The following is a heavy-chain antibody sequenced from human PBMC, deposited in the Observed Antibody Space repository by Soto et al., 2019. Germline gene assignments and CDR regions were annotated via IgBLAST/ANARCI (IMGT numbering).Heavy chain of an antibody. CDR3: APALGGPQGS. CDR2: MNEDGTTI. V-gene: IGHV3-74*01. Sequence: EVQLVESGGGLVQPGGSLRLSCAASGFTFSNYWMHWVRQGPGKGLVWVSRMNEDGTTIDYADSVKGRFTISRDNAKSTLYLQMNSLRAEDTAVYYCAPALGGPQGSWGQGTLVTVSS. CDR1: GFTFSNYW. J-gene: IGHJ5*02. D-gene: IGHD5-18*01.